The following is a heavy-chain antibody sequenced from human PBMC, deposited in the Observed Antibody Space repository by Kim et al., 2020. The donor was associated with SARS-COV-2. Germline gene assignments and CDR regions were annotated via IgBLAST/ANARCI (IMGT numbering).Heavy chain of an antibody. V-gene: IGHV3-23*01. CDR2: ISGSGGST. CDR1: GFTFSSYA. Sequence: GGSLRLSCAASGFTFSSYAMSWVRQAPGKGLEWVSAISGSGGSTYYADSVKGRFTISRDNSKNTLYLQMNSLRAEDTAVYYCAKTRKYYYDSSGYYFDYWGQGTLVPVSS. J-gene: IGHJ4*02. CDR3: AKTRKYYYDSSGYYFDY. D-gene: IGHD3-22*01.